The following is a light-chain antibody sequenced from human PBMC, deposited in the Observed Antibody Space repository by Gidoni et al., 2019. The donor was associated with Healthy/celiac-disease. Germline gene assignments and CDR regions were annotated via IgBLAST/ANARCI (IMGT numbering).Light chain of an antibody. V-gene: IGKV2-28*01. Sequence: IVITPSPLSLPVPPGEPASISCSSSQSLLHSNGYNFLDWYLQKPGQSPQLLIYLGSNRASGVPDRCSGSGAGKDFTQKSSRVEAEDGGVYYCMQAQQTPFTFGPGTKVDIK. CDR1: QSLLHSNGYNF. J-gene: IGKJ3*01. CDR2: LGS. CDR3: MQAQQTPFT.